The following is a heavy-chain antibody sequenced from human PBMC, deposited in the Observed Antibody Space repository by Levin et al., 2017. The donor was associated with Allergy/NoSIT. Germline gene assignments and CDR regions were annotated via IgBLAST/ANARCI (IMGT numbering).Heavy chain of an antibody. CDR2: ISWDGGST. J-gene: IGHJ4*02. Sequence: GGSLRLSCAASGFTFDDYTMHWVHQAPGKGLEWVSLISWDGGSTYYADSVKGRFTISRDNSKNSLYLQMNSLRTEDTALYYCAKSLTGGYCSGGSCYGVDYWGQGTLVTVSS. D-gene: IGHD2-15*01. CDR3: AKSLTGGYCSGGSCYGVDY. CDR1: GFTFDDYT. V-gene: IGHV3-43*01.